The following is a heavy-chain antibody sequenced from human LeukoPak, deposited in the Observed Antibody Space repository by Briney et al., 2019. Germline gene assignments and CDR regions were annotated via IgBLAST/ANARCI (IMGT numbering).Heavy chain of an antibody. D-gene: IGHD3-3*01. CDR3: VRGPPLGEGPTWFDY. V-gene: IGHV1-69*05. CDR2: IIPIFGTT. CDR1: GYTFTGYY. J-gene: IGHJ4*02. Sequence: ASVKVSCKASGYTFTGYYMHWVRQAPGQGLEWMGGIIPIFGTTNYAEKFQGRVTIITDESTGTAYMELNSLRSDDTAVYYCVRGPPLGEGPTWFDYWGQGTLVTASS.